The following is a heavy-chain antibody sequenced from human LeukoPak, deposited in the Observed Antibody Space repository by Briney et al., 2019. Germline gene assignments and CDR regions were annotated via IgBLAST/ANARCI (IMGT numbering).Heavy chain of an antibody. Sequence: PGGSLRLSCAASGFTFSSSAMHWIRQAPGKRLETVSAISSDGGRVYYGDSVKGRFTISRDNSKNTLYLQMGSLRAEDMAVYYCGRWVGTQLDFWGQGTLVTVSS. D-gene: IGHD1-14*01. V-gene: IGHV3-64*02. CDR3: GRWVGTQLDF. CDR1: GFTFSSSA. J-gene: IGHJ4*02. CDR2: ISSDGGRV.